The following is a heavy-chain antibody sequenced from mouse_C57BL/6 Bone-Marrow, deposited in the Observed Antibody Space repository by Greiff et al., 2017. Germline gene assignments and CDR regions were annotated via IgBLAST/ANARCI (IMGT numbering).Heavy chain of an antibody. V-gene: IGHV2-5*01. CDR2: IWRGGST. CDR3: AKEGAMEY. J-gene: IGHJ4*01. Sequence: QVQLQQSGPGLVQPSQSLSITCTVSGFSLTSYCVHWVRQSPGKGLEWLGVIWRGGSTDYNAALLSRLSIPKDNSKSHVGFKMNSLQADDTAIYYCAKEGAMEYWGQGTSVTVAS. CDR1: GFSLTSYC.